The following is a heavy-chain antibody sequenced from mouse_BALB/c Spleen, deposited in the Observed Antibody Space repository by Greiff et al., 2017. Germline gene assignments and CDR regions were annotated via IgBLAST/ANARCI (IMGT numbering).Heavy chain of an antibody. CDR3: TKDGNYWYFDV. J-gene: IGHJ1*01. V-gene: IGHV1S81*02. CDR2: INPSNGGT. CDR1: GYTFTSYY. D-gene: IGHD2-1*01. Sequence: QVQLQQSGAELVKPGASVKLSCKASGYTFTSYYMYWVKQRPGQGLEWIGEINPSNGGTNFNEKFKSKATLTVDKSSSTAYMQLSSLTSEDSAVYYCTKDGNYWYFDVWGAGTTVTVSS.